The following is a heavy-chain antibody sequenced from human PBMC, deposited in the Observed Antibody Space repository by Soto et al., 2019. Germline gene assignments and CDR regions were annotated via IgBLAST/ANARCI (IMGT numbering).Heavy chain of an antibody. V-gene: IGHV1-8*01. CDR2: MNPNSGNT. J-gene: IGHJ5*02. CDR3: AREAAGSLGWFDP. Sequence: VASVKVSCKASGYTFTSYDINWVRRATGQGLGWMGWMNPNSGNTGYAQKFQGRVTMTRNTSISTAYMELSSLRSEDTAVYYCAREAAGSLGWFDPWGQGTLVTVSS. CDR1: GYTFTSYD. D-gene: IGHD6-13*01.